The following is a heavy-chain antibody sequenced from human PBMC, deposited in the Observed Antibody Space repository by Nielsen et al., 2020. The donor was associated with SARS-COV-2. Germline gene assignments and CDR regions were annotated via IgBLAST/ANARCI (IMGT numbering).Heavy chain of an antibody. CDR3: SSPTVAY. J-gene: IGHJ4*02. V-gene: IGHV3-73*01. Sequence: GGSLRLSCVASGFTFSGSAMHWVRQASGKGLEWLGRIRSYANEYATAYAASVKGRFTISRDDSKNTAYLQMNSLKTEDTAVYYCSSPTVAYWGQGTLVIVSS. CDR1: GFTFSGSA. CDR2: IRSYANEYAT. D-gene: IGHD4-23*01.